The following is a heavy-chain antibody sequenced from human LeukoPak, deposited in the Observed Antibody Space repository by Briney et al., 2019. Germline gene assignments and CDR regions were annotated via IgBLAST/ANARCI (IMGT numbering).Heavy chain of an antibody. CDR2: IIPIFGTA. J-gene: IGHJ4*02. CDR3: AREHYGGNPGGY. D-gene: IGHD4-23*01. CDR1: GGTFSSYA. V-gene: IGHV1-69*13. Sequence: GASVKVSCKASGGTFSSYAISWVRQAPGQGLEWMGGIIPIFGTANYAQKFQGRVTITADESTSAAYMELSSLRSEDTAVYYCAREHYGGNPGGYWGQGTLVTVSS.